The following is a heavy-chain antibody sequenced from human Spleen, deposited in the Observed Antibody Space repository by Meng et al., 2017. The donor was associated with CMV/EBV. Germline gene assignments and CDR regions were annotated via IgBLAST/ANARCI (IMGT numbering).Heavy chain of an antibody. V-gene: IGHV1-2*02. D-gene: IGHD1/OR15-1a*01. J-gene: IGHJ6*02. CDR3: ARELEQQLSGMDV. Sequence: ASVKVSCKASGYTFTDYYIHWVRQAPGQGLEWMGWINPNSGGTNYAQKFQGRVTMTRDTSISTAYMELSRLRSDDTAVYYCARELEQQLSGMDVWGQGTTVTVSS. CDR2: INPNSGGT. CDR1: GYTFTDYY.